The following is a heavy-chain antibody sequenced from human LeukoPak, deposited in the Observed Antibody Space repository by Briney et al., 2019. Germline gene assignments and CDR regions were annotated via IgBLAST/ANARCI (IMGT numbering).Heavy chain of an antibody. CDR3: ARGAVAVAGRGSHFDN. CDR1: GGSISSYY. Sequence: SETLSLTCTVSGGSISSYYWSWIRQPPGKGLEWIGYIYYSGSTNYNPSLKSRVTISVDTSKNQFSLQLSSVTAADTAVYHCARGAVAVAGRGSHFDNWGQGALVTVSS. CDR2: IYYSGST. J-gene: IGHJ4*02. D-gene: IGHD6-19*01. V-gene: IGHV4-59*08.